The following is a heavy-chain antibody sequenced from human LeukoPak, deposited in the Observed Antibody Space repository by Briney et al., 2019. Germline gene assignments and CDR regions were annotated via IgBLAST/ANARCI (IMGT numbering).Heavy chain of an antibody. CDR3: AGEPPKSIYDILTGYHKTEYYYYGMDV. D-gene: IGHD3-9*01. CDR1: GFTFSSYA. CDR2: ISYDGSNK. V-gene: IGHV3-30*04. Sequence: PGRSLRLSCAASGFTFSSYAMHWVRQAPGKGLEWVAVISYDGSNKYYADSVKGRFTISRDNSKNTLYLQMNSLRAEDTAVYYCAGEPPKSIYDILTGYHKTEYYYYGMDVWGQGTTVTVSS. J-gene: IGHJ6*02.